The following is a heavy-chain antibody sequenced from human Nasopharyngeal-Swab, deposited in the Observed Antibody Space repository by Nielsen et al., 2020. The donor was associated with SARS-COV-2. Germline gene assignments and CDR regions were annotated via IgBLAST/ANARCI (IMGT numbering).Heavy chain of an antibody. CDR3: ARLWERRIWNYYYGMDV. D-gene: IGHD1-1*01. V-gene: IGHV1-18*01. Sequence: WVRQAPGQGLEWMGWISAYNGNTNYAQKLQGRVTMTTDTSTSTAYMELRSLRSDDTAVYYCARLWERRIWNYYYGMDVWGQGTPVTVSS. CDR2: ISAYNGNT. J-gene: IGHJ6*02.